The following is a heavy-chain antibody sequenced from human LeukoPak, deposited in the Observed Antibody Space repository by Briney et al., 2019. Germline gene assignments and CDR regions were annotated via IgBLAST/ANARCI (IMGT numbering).Heavy chain of an antibody. J-gene: IGHJ4*02. CDR1: GFSFSVYW. CDR3: AKDSHWILFDD. Sequence: GGSLRLSCAASGFSFSVYWMHWVRQAPGKGPVWVSGIGGSGTRTYYADSVKGRFTISRDNSKNTLYLQMNSLRDEDTAVYYCAKDSHWILFDDWGQGTLVTVSS. V-gene: IGHV3-23*01. D-gene: IGHD2-2*03. CDR2: IGGSGTRT.